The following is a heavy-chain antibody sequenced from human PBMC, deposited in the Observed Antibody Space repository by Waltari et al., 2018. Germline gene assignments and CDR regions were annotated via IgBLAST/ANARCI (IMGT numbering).Heavy chain of an antibody. Sequence: EVQLVVSGGDLVQPGGSLRPSCSASGFTFSSYAMHWVRPSPGKGLEYVSGIRSDGDITWYADSVKGRFTVSRDNSKNTLYLQMSSLRPEDTAVYYCVRARLSGHYTSAGYYYGMDVWGQGTTVIVSS. D-gene: IGHD3-3*01. J-gene: IGHJ6*02. CDR1: GFTFSSYA. CDR2: IRSDGDIT. CDR3: VRARLSGHYTSAGYYYGMDV. V-gene: IGHV3-64D*08.